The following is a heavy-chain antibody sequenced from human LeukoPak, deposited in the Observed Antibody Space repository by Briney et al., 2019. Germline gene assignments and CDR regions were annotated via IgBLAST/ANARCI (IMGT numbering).Heavy chain of an antibody. CDR3: ANVLLWFGASH. D-gene: IGHD3-10*01. Sequence: PWGSLRLSCAASGFTFSSYAMSWVRQAPGKGLEWVSAISGSGGSTYYADSVKGRFTISRDNFKNTLYLQMNSLRAEDTAVYYCANVLLWFGASHWGQGTLVTVSS. J-gene: IGHJ4*02. CDR2: ISGSGGST. V-gene: IGHV3-23*01. CDR1: GFTFSSYA.